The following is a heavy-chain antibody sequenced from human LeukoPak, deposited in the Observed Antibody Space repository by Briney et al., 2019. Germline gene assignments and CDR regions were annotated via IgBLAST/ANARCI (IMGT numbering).Heavy chain of an antibody. V-gene: IGHV3-30*04. CDR2: ISYDGSNK. D-gene: IGHD3-22*01. CDR1: GFTFSSYA. J-gene: IGHJ2*01. Sequence: GGSLRLSCAASGFTFSSYAMHWVRQAPGKGLEWVAVISYDGSNKYYADSVKGRFTISGDNSKNTLYLQMNSLRAEDTAVYYCARDHRLAYDSSGYHGYFDLWGRGTLVTVSS. CDR3: ARDHRLAYDSSGYHGYFDL.